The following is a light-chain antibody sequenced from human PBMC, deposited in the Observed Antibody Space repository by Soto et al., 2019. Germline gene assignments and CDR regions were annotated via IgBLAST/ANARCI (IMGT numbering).Light chain of an antibody. CDR1: SSDVGGYNY. CDR2: DVG. J-gene: IGLJ1*01. Sequence: QSVLTQPASVSGSPGQSITISRTGTSSDVGGYNYVSWYQQHPGKAPKLMIYDVGNRPSGVSNRFSGSKSGNTASLTISGLQAEDEADYYCSSYTSSSTPRFGTGTKVTVL. CDR3: SSYTSSSTPR. V-gene: IGLV2-14*01.